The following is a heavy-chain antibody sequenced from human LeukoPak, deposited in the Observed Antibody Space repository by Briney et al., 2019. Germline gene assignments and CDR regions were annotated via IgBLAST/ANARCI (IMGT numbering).Heavy chain of an antibody. D-gene: IGHD6-13*01. CDR1: GFTFGAYT. V-gene: IGHV3-43*01. Sequence: GGSLRLSCAASGFTFGAYTMHWVRQAPGKGLEWVSLISWNGYSTYYADSVKGRFTISRDNSKNSLFLQMNSLTTEDTALYYCAASDGEQQLALWGQGTLDTVSS. CDR2: ISWNGYST. J-gene: IGHJ4*02. CDR3: AASDGEQQLAL.